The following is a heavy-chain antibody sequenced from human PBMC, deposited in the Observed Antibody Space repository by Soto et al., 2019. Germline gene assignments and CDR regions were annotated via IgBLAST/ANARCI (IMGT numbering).Heavy chain of an antibody. CDR1: GDSVSNYW. J-gene: IGHJ4*02. D-gene: IGHD7-27*01. Sequence: TSETLSLTCTVSGDSVSNYWWKWVRQTPGKGLEWIGNVYYTGGTNYNPSLKSRLTMSVDTYRNQFSLNLSSVTAADTAIYYCARANWYCEYWGQGILVTVSS. CDR3: ARANWYCEY. CDR2: VYYTGGT. V-gene: IGHV4-59*02.